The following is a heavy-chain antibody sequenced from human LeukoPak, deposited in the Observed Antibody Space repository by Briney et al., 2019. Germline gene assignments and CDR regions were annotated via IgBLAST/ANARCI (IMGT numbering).Heavy chain of an antibody. V-gene: IGHV3-30*04. CDR3: ARAKRSYYYDSSGYFGY. CDR2: ISYDGSNK. D-gene: IGHD3-22*01. J-gene: IGHJ4*02. Sequence: PGGSLRLSCAASGFTFSSYAMHWVRQAPGKGLEWVAVISYDGSNKYYADSVKGRFTISRDNSKNTLYLQMISLRAEDTAVYYCARAKRSYYYDSSGYFGYWGQGTLVTVSS. CDR1: GFTFSSYA.